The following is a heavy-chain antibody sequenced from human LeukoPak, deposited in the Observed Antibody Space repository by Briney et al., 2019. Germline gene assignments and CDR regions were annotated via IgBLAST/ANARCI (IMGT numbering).Heavy chain of an antibody. V-gene: IGHV4-34*01. Sequence: PSETLSLTCAVYGGSFSGYYWSWIRQPPGKGLEWIGEINHSGSTNYNPSLKSRVTISVDTSKNQFSLKLSSVTAADTAVYYCARGVKYCSSTSCYRGVNYYGMDVWGQGTTVTVSS. CDR2: INHSGST. CDR3: ARGVKYCSSTSCYRGVNYYGMDV. CDR1: GGSFSGYY. D-gene: IGHD2-2*01. J-gene: IGHJ6*02.